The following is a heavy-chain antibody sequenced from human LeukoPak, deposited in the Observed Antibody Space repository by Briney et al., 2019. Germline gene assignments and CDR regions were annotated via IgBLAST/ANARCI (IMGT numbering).Heavy chain of an antibody. CDR1: GFTFSSYG. D-gene: IGHD1-26*01. V-gene: IGHV3-23*01. CDR3: AKLESGTYSHLEY. CDR2: ISGSGGST. Sequence: PGGSLRLSCAASGFTFSSYGMSWVRQAPGKGLEWVSAISGSGGSTYYADSVKGRFTISRDNSKNTLYLQMNSLRAEDTAVYYCAKLESGTYSHLEYWGQGTLVTVSS. J-gene: IGHJ4*02.